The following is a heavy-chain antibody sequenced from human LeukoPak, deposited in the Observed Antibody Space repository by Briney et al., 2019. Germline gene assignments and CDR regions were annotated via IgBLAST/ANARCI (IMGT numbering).Heavy chain of an antibody. D-gene: IGHD6-19*01. CDR2: ISSSSSTI. J-gene: IGHJ4*02. Sequence: GSLRLSCAASGFTFSSYSMNWVRQAPGKGLEWVSYISSSSSTIYYADSVKGRFTISRDNAKNSLYLQMNSLRAEDTAVYYCARGIAVALYYFDYWGQGTLVTVSS. V-gene: IGHV3-48*04. CDR1: GFTFSSYS. CDR3: ARGIAVALYYFDY.